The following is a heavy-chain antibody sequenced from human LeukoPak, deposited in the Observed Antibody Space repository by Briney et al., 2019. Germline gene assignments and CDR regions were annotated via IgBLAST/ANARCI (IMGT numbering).Heavy chain of an antibody. D-gene: IGHD5-24*01. CDR2: IYYSGST. CDR1: GGSISSYY. CDR3: ASLVRHGYKAFDY. Sequence: PSETLSLTCTVSGGSISSYYWSWIRQPPGKGLEWIGYIYYSGSTNYNPSLKSRVTISVDTSKNQFSLKLSSVTAADTAVYYCASLVRHGYKAFDYWGQGTLVTVSS. J-gene: IGHJ4*02. V-gene: IGHV4-59*01.